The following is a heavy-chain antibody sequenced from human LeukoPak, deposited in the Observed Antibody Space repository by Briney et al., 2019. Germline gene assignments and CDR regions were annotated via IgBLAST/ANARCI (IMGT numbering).Heavy chain of an antibody. CDR3: AREGTMVRENPDAFDI. Sequence: GGSLRLSCAASGFTFSSYAMHWVRQAPGKGLEWVAVISYDGSNKYYADSVKGRFTISRDNSKNTLYLQMNSLRAEDTAVYYCAREGTMVRENPDAFDIWGQGTMVTVSS. CDR1: GFTFSSYA. J-gene: IGHJ3*02. CDR2: ISYDGSNK. V-gene: IGHV3-30-3*01. D-gene: IGHD3-10*01.